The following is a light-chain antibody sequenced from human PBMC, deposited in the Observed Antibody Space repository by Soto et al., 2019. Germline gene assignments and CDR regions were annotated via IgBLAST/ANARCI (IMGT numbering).Light chain of an antibody. CDR3: QQYGSSVT. CDR1: QTIRTS. V-gene: IGKV3-20*01. J-gene: IGKJ4*01. CDR2: DAS. Sequence: IVRTQSPDTLSLSPGERATLSCRASQTIRTSLAWYQQRPGQAPRLLIFDASRKTFGVPDRLTGSGSGTDFTLTINRMEPEDFGVYFCQQYGSSVTFGGGTKVDIK.